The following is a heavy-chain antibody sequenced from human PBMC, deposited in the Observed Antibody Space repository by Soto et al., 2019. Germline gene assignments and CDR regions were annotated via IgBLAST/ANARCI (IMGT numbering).Heavy chain of an antibody. Sequence: GGSLRLSCAASGFTVSSNYMSWVRQAPGKGLEWVSVIYSGGSTYYGDSVKGRFTISRQNSKNTLYLQMNSLRAEDTAVYYCARGQADDSSGYYYYFDYWGQGTLVTVSS. CDR3: ARGQADDSSGYYYYFDY. CDR2: IYSGGST. CDR1: GFTVSSNY. V-gene: IGHV3-66*01. J-gene: IGHJ4*02. D-gene: IGHD3-22*01.